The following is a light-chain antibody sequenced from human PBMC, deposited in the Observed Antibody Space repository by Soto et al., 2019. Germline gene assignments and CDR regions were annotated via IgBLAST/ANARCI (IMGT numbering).Light chain of an antibody. CDR1: SSNIGSNT. V-gene: IGLV1-44*01. J-gene: IGLJ2*01. Sequence: QSVLTQPPSASGTPGQRVTISCSGSSSNIGSNTVNWYQQLPGTAPKLLIYSNNQRPSGVPARFSGSKSGTSASLAISGLQSEDEADYYCAAWDDSLNGLVVFGRGTKVTVL. CDR3: AAWDDSLNGLVV. CDR2: SNN.